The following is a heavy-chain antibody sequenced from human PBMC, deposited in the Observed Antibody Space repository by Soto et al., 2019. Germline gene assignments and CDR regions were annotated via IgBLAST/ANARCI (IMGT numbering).Heavy chain of an antibody. D-gene: IGHD3-10*01. CDR1: GGTFSSYT. J-gene: IGHJ6*03. CDR2: IIPILGIA. Sequence: ASVKVSCKASGGTFSSYTISWVRQAPGQGLEWMGRIIPILGIANYAQKFQGRVTITADKSTSTAYMELSSLRSEDTAVYYCARELDGSGTYYYYYMDVWGKGTTVTVSS. CDR3: ARELDGSGTYYYYYMDV. V-gene: IGHV1-69*04.